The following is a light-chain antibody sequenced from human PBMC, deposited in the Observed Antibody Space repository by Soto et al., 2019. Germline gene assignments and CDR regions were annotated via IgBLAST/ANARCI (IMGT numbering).Light chain of an antibody. CDR1: SSDVGGYNY. CDR2: DVS. J-gene: IGLJ1*01. V-gene: IGLV2-14*01. CDR3: SSYTSSSTYV. Sequence: QSVLTRPASVSGSPGQSITISCTGTSSDVGGYNYVSWYQQHPAKAPKLMIYDVSNRPSGVSNRFSGSKSGNTASLTISGLQAEDEADYYCSSYTSSSTYVFGTRTKVTVL.